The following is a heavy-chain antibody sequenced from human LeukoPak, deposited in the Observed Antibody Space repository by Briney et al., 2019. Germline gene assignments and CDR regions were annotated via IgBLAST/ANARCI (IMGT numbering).Heavy chain of an antibody. CDR2: ISYDGSNK. CDR3: AKDLEYSYGYSYFDY. V-gene: IGHV3-30*18. J-gene: IGHJ4*02. CDR1: GLTFSSYG. D-gene: IGHD5-18*01. Sequence: GGSLRLSCAASGLTFSSYGMHWVRQAPGKGLEWVAVISYDGSNKYYADSVKGRFTISRDNSKNTLYLQMNSLRAEDTAVYYCAKDLEYSYGYSYFDYWGQGTLVTVSS.